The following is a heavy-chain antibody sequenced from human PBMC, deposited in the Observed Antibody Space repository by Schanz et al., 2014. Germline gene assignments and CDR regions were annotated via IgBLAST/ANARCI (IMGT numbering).Heavy chain of an antibody. J-gene: IGHJ6*02. V-gene: IGHV3-21*01. CDR2: IRSSSSNI. Sequence: EVQLVESGGGLVQPGGSLRLSCAASGFTFFTYNMNWVRQAPGKGLEWVSSIRSSSSNIYYADSVKGRFTISRDNAKNSLYLQMNSLRAEDTAVYYCARAAAAVLSGNYYYGMDVWGQGTTVTVSS. CDR1: GFTFFTYN. CDR3: ARAAAAVLSGNYYYGMDV. D-gene: IGHD6-13*01.